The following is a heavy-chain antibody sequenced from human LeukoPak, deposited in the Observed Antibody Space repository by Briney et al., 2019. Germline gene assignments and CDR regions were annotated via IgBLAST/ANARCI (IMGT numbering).Heavy chain of an antibody. V-gene: IGHV3-30-3*01. Sequence: GGSLRLSCAASGFTFSSYAMHWVRQAPGKGLEWVAVISYDGSNKYYADSVKGRFTISRDNSKNTLYLQMNSLRAEDTAVYYCARPLYCAILTGYYPPFDYWGQGTLVTVSS. CDR1: GFTFSSYA. CDR2: ISYDGSNK. CDR3: ARPLYCAILTGYYPPFDY. D-gene: IGHD3-9*01. J-gene: IGHJ4*02.